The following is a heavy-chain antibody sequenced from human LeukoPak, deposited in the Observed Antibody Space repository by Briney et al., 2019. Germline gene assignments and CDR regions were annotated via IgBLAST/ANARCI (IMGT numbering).Heavy chain of an antibody. V-gene: IGHV4-59*12. J-gene: IGHJ4*02. CDR3: ARGLWSGYDFGTYFDY. D-gene: IGHD5-12*01. CDR2: IYYSGST. Sequence: PSETPSLTCTVSGGSISSYYWSWIRQPPGKGLEWIGYIYYSGSTNYNPSLKSRVTISVDTSKNQFSLKLSSVTAADTAVYYCARGLWSGYDFGTYFDYWGQGTLVTVSS. CDR1: GGSISSYY.